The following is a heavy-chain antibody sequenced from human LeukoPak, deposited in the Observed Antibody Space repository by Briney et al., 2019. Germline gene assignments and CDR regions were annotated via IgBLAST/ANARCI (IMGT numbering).Heavy chain of an antibody. D-gene: IGHD6-19*01. Sequence: GGSLRLSCAASGFTFDDYALHWVRQAPGKGLEWVSGISWNSGSIGYADSVKGRFTISRDNAKNSLYLQMNSLRAKDTAVYYCARSGSGYLDYWGQGTLVTVSS. V-gene: IGHV3-9*01. CDR3: ARSGSGYLDY. CDR2: ISWNSGSI. CDR1: GFTFDDYA. J-gene: IGHJ4*02.